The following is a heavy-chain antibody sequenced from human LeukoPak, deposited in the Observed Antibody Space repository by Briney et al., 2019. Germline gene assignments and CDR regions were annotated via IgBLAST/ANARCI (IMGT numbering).Heavy chain of an antibody. V-gene: IGHV3-21*04. D-gene: IGHD3-16*01. CDR3: ARGGYDYIWGSFESDY. CDR2: ISSSSYI. J-gene: IGHJ4*02. Sequence: GGSLRLSCAASGFTFSSYSMNWVRQAPGKGLEWVSSISSSSYIYYADSVKGRFTISRDNSKNTLYLQMNSLRAEDTAVYYCARGGYDYIWGSFESDYWGQGTLVTVSS. CDR1: GFTFSSYS.